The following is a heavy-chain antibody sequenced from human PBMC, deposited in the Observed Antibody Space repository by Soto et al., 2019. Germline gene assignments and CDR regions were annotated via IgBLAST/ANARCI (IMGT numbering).Heavy chain of an antibody. J-gene: IGHJ4*02. D-gene: IGHD3-3*01. CDR3: AGTPSITIFGVDPYFDY. Sequence: EVQLLESGGGLVQPGGSLRLSCAASGFTFSSYAMSWVRQAPGKGLEWVSAISGSGGSTYYADSVKGRFTISRDNSKNTLYLQMNSLRAEDTAVYYCAGTPSITIFGVDPYFDYWGQGTLVTVSS. V-gene: IGHV3-23*01. CDR1: GFTFSSYA. CDR2: ISGSGGST.